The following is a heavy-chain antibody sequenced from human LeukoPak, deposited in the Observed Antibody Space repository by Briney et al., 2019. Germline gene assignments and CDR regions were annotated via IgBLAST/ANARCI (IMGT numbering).Heavy chain of an antibody. V-gene: IGHV3-48*04. J-gene: IGHJ4*02. CDR3: ARDIGGSYTAIDY. Sequence: QPGGSLRLSWAASGFTFSSYSMNWVRQAPGKGLEWVSFISSSSAHINYADSVKGRFTISRDNPRNSLYLQMNSLRAEDTAVYYCARDIGGSYTAIDYWGQGTLVTVSS. D-gene: IGHD1-26*01. CDR1: GFTFSSYS. CDR2: ISSSSAHI.